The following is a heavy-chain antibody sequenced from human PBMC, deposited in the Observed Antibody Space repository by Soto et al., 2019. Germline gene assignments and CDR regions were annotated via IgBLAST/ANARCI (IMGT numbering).Heavy chain of an antibody. V-gene: IGHV4-59*01. CDR2: LYYGGTT. J-gene: IGHJ1*01. D-gene: IGHD3-3*01. Sequence: SVPMSLPCTVAGGYIRGYYWTWIRQSPGRGLEWIGHLYYGGTTNYNPALKSRVTMSMDTSKNQFSLRLTSVTAADTAVYYCAGEGALATFGVLWVQGSGVTVSS. CDR1: GGYIRGYY. CDR3: AGEGALATFGVL.